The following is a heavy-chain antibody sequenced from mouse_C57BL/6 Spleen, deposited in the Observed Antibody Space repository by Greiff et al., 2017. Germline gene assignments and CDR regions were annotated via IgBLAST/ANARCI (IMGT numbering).Heavy chain of an antibody. Sequence: EVRLMESGGGLVQPGGSLSLSCAASGFPFTDYYMSWIRQPPGKALEWLGFIRNKANGYTTEYSASVKGRFTISRDNSQSILYLQMNALRAEDSATYYCARYLDVWGTGTTVTVSS. J-gene: IGHJ1*03. CDR2: IRNKANGYTT. CDR1: GFPFTDYY. V-gene: IGHV7-3*01. CDR3: ARYLDV.